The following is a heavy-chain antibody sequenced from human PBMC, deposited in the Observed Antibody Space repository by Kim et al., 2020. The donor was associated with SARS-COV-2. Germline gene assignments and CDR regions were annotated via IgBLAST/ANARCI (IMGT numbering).Heavy chain of an antibody. Sequence: GGSLRLSCTASGFTFGDYAMSWFRQAPGKGLEWVGFIRSKAYGGPTEYAASVKGRFTISRDDSKSIAYLQMNSLKTEDTAVYYCTRFKTDTMVRGAHTAWGEGALVTVSS. V-gene: IGHV3-49*03. CDR3: TRFKTDTMVRGAHTA. CDR2: IRSKAYGGPT. D-gene: IGHD3-10*01. J-gene: IGHJ5*02. CDR1: GFTFGDYA.